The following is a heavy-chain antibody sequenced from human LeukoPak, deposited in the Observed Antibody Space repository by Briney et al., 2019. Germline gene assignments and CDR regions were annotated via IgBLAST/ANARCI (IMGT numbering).Heavy chain of an antibody. D-gene: IGHD6-13*01. V-gene: IGHV1-69*13. CDR1: VVTSSSYA. Sequence: SVKVSCKASVVTSSSYAINWVRQAPGQGLEWMGGIIPIFGTTDYAQKFQGRVTITADASTRTAYMDLSSLTSQDTAVYFCAKQDVRRILSAAGQRAFTVWGQGTTVTVS. CDR2: IIPIFGTT. J-gene: IGHJ3*01. CDR3: AKQDVRRILSAAGQRAFTV.